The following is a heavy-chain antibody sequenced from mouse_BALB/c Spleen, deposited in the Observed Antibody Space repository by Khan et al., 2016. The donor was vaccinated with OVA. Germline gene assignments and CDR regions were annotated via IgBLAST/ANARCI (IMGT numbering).Heavy chain of an antibody. CDR3: ARSYGSYFAY. V-gene: IGHV1-20*02. CDR1: GYSFTGYF. Sequence: EVQLKESGPELAKPGASVKISCKASGYSFTGYFMNWVMQSHGKSLEWIGRINPHIGETFYNQKFKAKATLTVDESSSTAYMELRSLASEDSAVYYCARSYGSYFAYWGQGTTLTVSS. D-gene: IGHD1-1*01. CDR2: INPHIGET. J-gene: IGHJ2*01.